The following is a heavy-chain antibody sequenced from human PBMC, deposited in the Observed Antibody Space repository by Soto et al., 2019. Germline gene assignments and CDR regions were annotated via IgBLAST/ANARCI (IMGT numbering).Heavy chain of an antibody. Sequence: QLQLQESGPGLVKPSETLSLTCTVSGGSISSSSYYWGWIRQPPGKGLEWIGSIYYSGSTYYNPSLKSRVTISVDTSKNQFSLKLSSVTAADTAVYYCARHVTMVRGGRGFDPWGQGTLVTVSS. CDR2: IYYSGST. CDR1: GGSISSSSYY. V-gene: IGHV4-39*01. D-gene: IGHD3-10*01. CDR3: ARHVTMVRGGRGFDP. J-gene: IGHJ5*02.